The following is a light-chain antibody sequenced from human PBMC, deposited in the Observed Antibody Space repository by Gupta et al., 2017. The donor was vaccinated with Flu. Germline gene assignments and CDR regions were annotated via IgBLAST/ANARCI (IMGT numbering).Light chain of an antibody. Sequence: QSALTQPRSVSGSPGQSVTISCTGTSSDVGGYNYVSWYQQHPGKAPKLMIYDVSKRPSGVPDRFSGSKSGNTASLTISGLQAEDEADDYCCSYAGSVYVFGTGTKVTVL. CDR2: DVS. J-gene: IGLJ1*01. V-gene: IGLV2-11*01. CDR1: SSDVGGYNY. CDR3: CSYAGSVYV.